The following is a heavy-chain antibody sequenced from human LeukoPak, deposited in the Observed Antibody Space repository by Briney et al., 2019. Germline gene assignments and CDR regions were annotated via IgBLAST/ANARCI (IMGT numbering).Heavy chain of an antibody. CDR3: ARVTQMDYFDY. J-gene: IGHJ4*02. CDR1: GYTSTSYD. Sequence: GASVKVSCKASGYTSTSYDINWVRQAPGQGLEWMGWISAYNGNTNYAQKLQGRVTMTTDTSTSTAYMELRSLRSDDTAVYYCARVTQMDYFDYWGQGTLVTVSS. D-gene: IGHD1-14*01. CDR2: ISAYNGNT. V-gene: IGHV1-18*01.